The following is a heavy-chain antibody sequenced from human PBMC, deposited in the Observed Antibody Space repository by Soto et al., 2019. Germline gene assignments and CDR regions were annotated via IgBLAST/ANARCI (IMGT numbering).Heavy chain of an antibody. J-gene: IGHJ5*02. V-gene: IGHV1-8*01. CDR3: ARGGLGYCSGGSCFDP. Sequence: ASVKVSCKASGYTFTSYDINWVRQATGQGLEWMGWMNPNSGNTGYAQKFQGRVTMTRNTSISTAYMELSSLRSEDTAVYYCARGGLGYCSGGSCFDPWGQGTLVTVSS. CDR1: GYTFTSYD. D-gene: IGHD2-15*01. CDR2: MNPNSGNT.